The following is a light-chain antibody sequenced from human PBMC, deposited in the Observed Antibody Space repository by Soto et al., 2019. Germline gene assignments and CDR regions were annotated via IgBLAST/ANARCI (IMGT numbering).Light chain of an antibody. CDR3: QQYYRTPLT. V-gene: IGKV4-1*01. CDR2: WAS. Sequence: DIVMTQSPDSLAVSLGERATINCKSSQSVLYSSNNKNYFAWYQQKPGQPPKLLIYWASTRESGVPDRFSGNGSGTDFPLTLSNLQAEDVAVYYCQQYYRTPLTFGGWTKVEIK. J-gene: IGKJ4*01. CDR1: QSVLYSSNNKNY.